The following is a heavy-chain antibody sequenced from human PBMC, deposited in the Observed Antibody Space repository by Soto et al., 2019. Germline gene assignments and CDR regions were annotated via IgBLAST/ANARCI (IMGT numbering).Heavy chain of an antibody. CDR3: ARGIAARQHKYYYGMDV. CDR2: ISYDGSNK. D-gene: IGHD6-6*01. Sequence: QVQLVESGGGVVQPGRSLRLSCAASGFTFSSYAMHWVRQAPGKGLEWVAVISYDGSNKYYADSVKGRFTISRDNSKNTRYLQMNSLRAEDTAVYYCARGIAARQHKYYYGMDVWGQGTTVTVSS. V-gene: IGHV3-30-3*01. CDR1: GFTFSSYA. J-gene: IGHJ6*02.